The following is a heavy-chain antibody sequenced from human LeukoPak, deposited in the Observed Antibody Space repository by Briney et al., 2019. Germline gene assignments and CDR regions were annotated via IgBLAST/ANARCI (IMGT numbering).Heavy chain of an antibody. Sequence: SETLSLTCTVSGGSISSSNNYWGWIRQPPGKGLEWIGSICYSGSTDYNPSLKSRITISVDTSKNQFSLKLNSVTAADTAVYYCARLPYPYDSSGSPPLDYWGQGTLVTVSS. V-gene: IGHV4-39*01. CDR3: ARLPYPYDSSGSPPLDY. CDR2: ICYSGST. CDR1: GGSISSSNNY. D-gene: IGHD3-22*01. J-gene: IGHJ4*02.